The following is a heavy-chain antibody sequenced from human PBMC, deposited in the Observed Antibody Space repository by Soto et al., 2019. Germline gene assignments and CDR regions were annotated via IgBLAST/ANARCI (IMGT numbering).Heavy chain of an antibody. CDR2: IRNKTNSYET. CDR3: TRQTDSVQWLVVPTDYNFDI. J-gene: IGHJ4*02. Sequence: GGSLRLSCAASGFTFGGSAMHWVRQASGKGLEWVGHIRNKTNSYETAYDESVKSRFTIFRDDSMNTAYLQMNSLKTEDTAVYFCTRQTDSVQWLVVPTDYNFDIWGQGTLVTVSS. D-gene: IGHD6-19*01. V-gene: IGHV3-73*01. CDR1: GFTFGGSA.